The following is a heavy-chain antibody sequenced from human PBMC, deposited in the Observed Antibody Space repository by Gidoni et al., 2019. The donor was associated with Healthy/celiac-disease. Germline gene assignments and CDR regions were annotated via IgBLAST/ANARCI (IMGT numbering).Heavy chain of an antibody. J-gene: IGHJ4*02. D-gene: IGHD1-26*01. V-gene: IGHV5-10-1*03. CDR3: ASRISGSYVVGY. CDR1: GYSFTGYW. CDR2: IYPSDSYT. Sequence: EVQLVQSGAEVKKPGESLGSSCKGPGYSFTGYWISWVRQMPGTGLEWMGRIYPSDSYTNSIPSFQGHVTSSADKSISTAYLQLISLKASDTAMYYCASRISGSYVVGYWGQGTLVTVSS.